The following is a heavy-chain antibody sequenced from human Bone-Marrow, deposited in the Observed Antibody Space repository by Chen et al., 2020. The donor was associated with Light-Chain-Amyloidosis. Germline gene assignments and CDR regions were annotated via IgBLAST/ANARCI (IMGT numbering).Heavy chain of an antibody. J-gene: IGHJ3*02. V-gene: IGHV3-23*04. CDR2: ISGRVGSM. CDR3: AKDISYDDILPGYPADAFDI. CDR1: GFAFSSYA. D-gene: IGHD3-9*01. Sequence: EVQLVESGGGLLQRGGSLRLSCAASGFAFSSYAMSWVRQAPGKGLEWVSTISGRVGSMFYGDSVKGRLSIAGDNSKSALCLKMNSLGAEDTAVYYCAKDISYDDILPGYPADAFDIWGQGTMVTVSS.